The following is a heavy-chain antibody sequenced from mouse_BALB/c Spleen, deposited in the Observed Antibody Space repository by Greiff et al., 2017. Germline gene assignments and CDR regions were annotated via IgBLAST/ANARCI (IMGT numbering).Heavy chain of an antibody. J-gene: IGHJ4*01. CDR2: IDPENGNT. CDR1: GFNIKDYY. D-gene: IGHD2-2*01. CDR3: ARIYYGYDDGYYYAMDY. V-gene: IGHV14-1*02. Sequence: EVMLVESGAELVRPGALVKLSCKASGFNIKDYYMHWVKQRPEQGLEWIGWIDPENGNTIYDPKFQGKASITADTSSNTAYLQLSSLTSEDTAVYYCARIYYGYDDGYYYAMDYWGQGTSVTVSS.